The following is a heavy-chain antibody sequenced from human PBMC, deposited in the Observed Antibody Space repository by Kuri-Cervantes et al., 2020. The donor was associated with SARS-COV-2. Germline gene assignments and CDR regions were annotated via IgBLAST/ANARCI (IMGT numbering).Heavy chain of an antibody. J-gene: IGHJ5*02. V-gene: IGHV4-39*07. CDR2: IYYTGRT. Sequence: SETLSLTCTVSGGSINNSSYYWGWIRQPPGKGLEWIGIIYYTGRTFYSPSLKSRVTISADMSKNEFSLKLSAVTAADTAVYYYARQLGSSWYVGNWFDPWGQGTLVTVSS. CDR3: ARQLGSSWYVGNWFDP. D-gene: IGHD6-13*01. CDR1: GGSINNSSYY.